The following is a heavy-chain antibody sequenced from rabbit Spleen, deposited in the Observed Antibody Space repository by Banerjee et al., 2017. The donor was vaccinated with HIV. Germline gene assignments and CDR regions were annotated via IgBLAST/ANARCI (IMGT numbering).Heavy chain of an antibody. CDR1: GFSFSNSYY. D-gene: IGHD1-1*01. V-gene: IGHV1S40*01. J-gene: IGHJ6*01. CDR3: ARDTSSSFSSYGMDL. CDR2: IYPGRSGST. Sequence: QSLEESGGDLVKPGASLTLTCTASGFSFSNSYYMCWVRQAPGKGLECIACIYPGRSGSTYYASWAKGRFTISKTSSTTVTLQMTRLTAADTATYFCARDTSSSFSSYGMDLWGPGTLVTVS.